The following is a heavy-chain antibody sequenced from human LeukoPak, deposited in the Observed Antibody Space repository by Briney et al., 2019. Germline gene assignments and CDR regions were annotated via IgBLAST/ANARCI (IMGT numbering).Heavy chain of an antibody. CDR3: ARSIVLWFGESIDAFDI. CDR2: ISSNGGST. CDR1: GFTFSSYA. D-gene: IGHD3-10*01. J-gene: IGHJ3*02. Sequence: GGSLRLSCAASGFTFSSYAMHWVRQAPGKGLEYVSAISSNGGSTYYANSVKGRFTISRDNSKNTLYLQMGSLRAEDMAVYYCARSIVLWFGESIDAFDIWGQGTMVTVSS. V-gene: IGHV3-64*01.